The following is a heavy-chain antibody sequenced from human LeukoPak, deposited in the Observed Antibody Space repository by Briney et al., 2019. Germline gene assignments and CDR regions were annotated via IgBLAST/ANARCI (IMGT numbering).Heavy chain of an antibody. D-gene: IGHD3-22*01. V-gene: IGHV4-39*07. CDR3: ARVIEYYYDSSGYPGAFDI. Sequence: SETLSLTCTVSGGSISSSSYYWGWIRQPPGKGLEWIGSIYYSGSTYYNPSLKSRVTISVDTSKNQFSLKLSSVTAADTAVYYCARVIEYYYDSSGYPGAFDIWGQGTMVTVSS. J-gene: IGHJ3*02. CDR2: IYYSGST. CDR1: GGSISSSSYY.